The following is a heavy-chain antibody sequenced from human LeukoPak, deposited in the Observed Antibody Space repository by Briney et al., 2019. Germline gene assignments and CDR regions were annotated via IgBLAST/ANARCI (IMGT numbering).Heavy chain of an antibody. Sequence: ASVKVSCKASGYTFTSYGISWVRQAPGQGLEWMGWISAYNGATNYAQKFQGRVTMTTDTSTSTAYMKLRSLRSDDTAVYYCARDRRSSPSDFDHWGQGTLVTVSS. CDR2: ISAYNGAT. J-gene: IGHJ4*02. V-gene: IGHV1-18*01. CDR1: GYTFTSYG. D-gene: IGHD6-13*01. CDR3: ARDRRSSPSDFDH.